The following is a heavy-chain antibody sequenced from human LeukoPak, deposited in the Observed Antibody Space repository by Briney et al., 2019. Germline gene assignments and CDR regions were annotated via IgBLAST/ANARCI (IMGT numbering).Heavy chain of an antibody. CDR2: IYYSGTT. V-gene: IGHV4-30-4*01. J-gene: IGHJ4*02. CDR3: ASYYDSSGPTFDF. Sequence: SETLSLTCTVSGGSINSGDYYWSWIRQPPGKGLEWIGYIYYSGTTYYNPSLKSRVTMSVDTSKNQFSLKLSSVTAADTAVYYCASYYDSSGPTFDFWGQGTLVTVSS. D-gene: IGHD3-22*01. CDR1: GGSINSGDYY.